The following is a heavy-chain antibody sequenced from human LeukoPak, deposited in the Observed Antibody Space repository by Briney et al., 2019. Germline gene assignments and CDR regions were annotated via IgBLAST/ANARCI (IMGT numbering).Heavy chain of an antibody. CDR2: IHGDGDNI. D-gene: IGHD6-13*01. CDR3: ARFGRAAADGQLGFDP. CDR1: GFPFSSYA. Sequence: GGSLRLSCAASGFPFSSYAMYWVRQAPGKGLVWVARIHGDGDNISYADSVRGRFTISRDNAKDTLYLHMNSLRPEDTAVYYCARFGRAAADGQLGFDPWGQGTLVTVSS. J-gene: IGHJ5*02. V-gene: IGHV3-74*01.